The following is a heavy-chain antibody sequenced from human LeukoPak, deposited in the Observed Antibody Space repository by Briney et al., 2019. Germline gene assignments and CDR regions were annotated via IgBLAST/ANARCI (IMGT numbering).Heavy chain of an antibody. Sequence: ASVKVSCKASGYTFTGYYMHWVRQAPGQGLEWMGWINPNSGGTNYAQSFQGRVTMTRDTSISAAYMELSRLRSDDTAVYYCTRVYSGSLFDYWGQGTLVTVSS. CDR2: INPNSGGT. V-gene: IGHV1-2*02. CDR3: TRVYSGSLFDY. D-gene: IGHD1-26*01. CDR1: GYTFTGYY. J-gene: IGHJ4*02.